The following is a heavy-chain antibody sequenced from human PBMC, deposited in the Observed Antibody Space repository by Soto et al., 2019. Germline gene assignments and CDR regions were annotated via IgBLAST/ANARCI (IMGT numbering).Heavy chain of an antibody. CDR3: ARAVLRYFDWLVNWFDP. V-gene: IGHV4-34*01. Sequence: SETLSLTCAVYGGSFSGYYCSWIRQPPGKGLEWIGEINHSGSTNYNPSLKSRVTISVDTSKNQFSLKLSSVTAADTAVYYCARAVLRYFDWLVNWFDPWGQGTLVTVSS. CDR2: INHSGST. CDR1: GGSFSGYY. J-gene: IGHJ5*02. D-gene: IGHD3-9*01.